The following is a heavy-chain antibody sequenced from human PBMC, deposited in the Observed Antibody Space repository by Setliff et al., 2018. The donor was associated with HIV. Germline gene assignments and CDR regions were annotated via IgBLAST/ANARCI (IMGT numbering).Heavy chain of an antibody. CDR3: AAGDSSQYYFDY. Sequence: QSGGSLRLSCAASGFTFTSYAMHWVRQAPGKGLEWVAVIWYDGSNKYYADSLKVRFTISRDNSKNTLYLQMNSLRAEDTAVYYCAAGDSSQYYFDYWGQGTLVTVSS. CDR2: IWYDGSNK. D-gene: IGHD6-13*01. CDR1: GFTFTSYA. J-gene: IGHJ4*02. V-gene: IGHV3-33*01.